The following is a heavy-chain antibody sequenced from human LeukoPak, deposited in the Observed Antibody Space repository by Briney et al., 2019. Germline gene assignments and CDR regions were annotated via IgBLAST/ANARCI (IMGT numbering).Heavy chain of an antibody. J-gene: IGHJ4*02. CDR3: ARTVAAAGYFDY. CDR1: GGSISSSRYY. V-gene: IGHV4-39*01. Sequence: SETLSLTCTVSGGSISSSRYYWGWIRQPPGKGLEWIGSIYYSGSTYYNPSLKSRVTISVDTSKNQFSLKLSSVTAADTAVYYCARTVAAAGYFDYWGQGTLVTVSS. D-gene: IGHD6-13*01. CDR2: IYYSGST.